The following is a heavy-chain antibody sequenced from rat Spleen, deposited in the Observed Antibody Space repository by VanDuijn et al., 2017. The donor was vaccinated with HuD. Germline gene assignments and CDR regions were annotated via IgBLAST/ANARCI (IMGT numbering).Heavy chain of an antibody. CDR2: ISSGGGGI. CDR1: GFTFSSFP. D-gene: IGHD2-2*01. CDR3: ARAGYLRDWYFDF. V-gene: IGHV5S13*01. Sequence: EVQLVESGGGLVQPGRSLKLSCAASGFTFSSFPMAWVRQAPKKGLEWVAYISSGGGGIYYRDSVKGRFTISRDNAKNTLYLQMDSLRSEDTATYYCARAGYLRDWYFDFWGTGTMVTVSS. J-gene: IGHJ1*01.